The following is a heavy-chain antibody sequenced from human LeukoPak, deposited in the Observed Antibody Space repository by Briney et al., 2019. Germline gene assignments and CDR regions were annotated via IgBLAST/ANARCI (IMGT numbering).Heavy chain of an antibody. CDR2: INQDGSVI. J-gene: IGHJ4*02. D-gene: IGHD6-13*01. Sequence: GGSLRLSCAASGFTFSKYGMTWVRQAPGEGLEWVANINQDGSVIYYVDSLKGRFTISRDNAKKSVHLQMNSLRAEDTAVYYCARIGYSSSSLDYWGQGTLVTVSS. CDR3: ARIGYSSSSLDY. CDR1: GFTFSKYG. V-gene: IGHV3-7*01.